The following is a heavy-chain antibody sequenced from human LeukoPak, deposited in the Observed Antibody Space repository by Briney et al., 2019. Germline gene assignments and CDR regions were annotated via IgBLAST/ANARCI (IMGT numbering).Heavy chain of an antibody. V-gene: IGHV3-23*01. D-gene: IGHD6-13*01. CDR2: ISGSGDGT. CDR3: ARFLLWTAADI. J-gene: IGHJ3*02. Sequence: GGSLRLSCAASGFTFSSYAMSWVRQAPGKGLEWVSAISGSGDGTYYADSVKGRFTISRDNSKNTLYLQMNSLRAEDTAVYYCARFLLWTAADIWGQGTMVTVSS. CDR1: GFTFSSYA.